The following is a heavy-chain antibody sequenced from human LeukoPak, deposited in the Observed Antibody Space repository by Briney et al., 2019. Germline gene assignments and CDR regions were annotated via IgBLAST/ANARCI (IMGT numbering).Heavy chain of an antibody. CDR3: ARYNAVRDGYHFEDFDS. CDR2: ITSSGRTI. Sequence: AGGSLRLSCAASGFIFSDHYMSWIRQAPGKGLEWVSYITSSGRTIYYADSVKGRFTISRDNAKNSLYLQMNSLRAEDTAVYYCARYNAVRDGYHFEDFDSWGQGTLVTVSS. CDR1: GFIFSDHY. D-gene: IGHD5-24*01. V-gene: IGHV3-11*01. J-gene: IGHJ4*02.